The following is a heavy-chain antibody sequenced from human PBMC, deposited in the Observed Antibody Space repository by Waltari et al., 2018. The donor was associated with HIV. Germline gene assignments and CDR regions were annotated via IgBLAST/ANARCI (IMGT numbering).Heavy chain of an antibody. CDR3: ARDHPTTTVSTYDY. V-gene: IGHV3-48*01. CDR2: ISRSSTI. J-gene: IGHJ4*02. D-gene: IGHD4-17*01. CDR1: GFSFSSYS. Sequence: EVQLVESGGGLVQPGGSLRLSCAASGFSFSSYSMNWVRQAPGKGLEWVSYISRSSTIFYADSVKGRFTISRDNAKNSLYLQMNSLRAEDTAVYYCARDHPTTTVSTYDYWGQGTLVTVSS.